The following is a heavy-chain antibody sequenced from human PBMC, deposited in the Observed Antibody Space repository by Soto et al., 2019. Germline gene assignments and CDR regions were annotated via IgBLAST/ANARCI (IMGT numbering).Heavy chain of an antibody. Sequence: SVKVSCKASGGTFSRYALSWVRQAPGQGPEWMGGIVPMFGTANYAQKLQGRVTITADESTSTAYMQLSSLRSEDTAVYYCARGVDYDSRGYYFFFWGQGTLVTVSS. CDR2: IVPMFGTA. V-gene: IGHV1-69*13. CDR1: GGTFSRYA. D-gene: IGHD3-22*01. CDR3: ARGVDYDSRGYYFFF. J-gene: IGHJ4*02.